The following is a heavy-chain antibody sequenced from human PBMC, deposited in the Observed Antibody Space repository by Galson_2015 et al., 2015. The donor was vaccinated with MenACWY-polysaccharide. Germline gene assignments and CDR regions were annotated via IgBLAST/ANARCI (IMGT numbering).Heavy chain of an antibody. Sequence: SLRLSCAASGLTVSSNYMTWVRQAPGKGLEWVSVIYSAGDTYCADSVKGRFTISRDTSKNTAYLQMNSLRAEDTAVYYCARAGYYDRSGYAFEIWGQGTMVTVSS. V-gene: IGHV3-53*01. CDR3: ARAGYYDRSGYAFEI. D-gene: IGHD3-22*01. J-gene: IGHJ3*02. CDR2: IYSAGDT. CDR1: GLTVSSNY.